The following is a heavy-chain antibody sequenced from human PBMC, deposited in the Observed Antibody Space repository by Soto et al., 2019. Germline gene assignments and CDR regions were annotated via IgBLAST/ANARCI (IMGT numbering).Heavy chain of an antibody. Sequence: QVQLVQSGTEVKRPGASVKVSCKASGYMFSDYFLHWVRQAPGQGLEWMGWIDPKSGGTTYEQKFLGRVTMTRDTSINTAYMELNTLTSDDTALYYCARISVDVPEWGQGTLITVSS. CDR3: ARISVDVPE. CDR1: GYMFSDYF. D-gene: IGHD5-12*01. J-gene: IGHJ4*02. V-gene: IGHV1-2*02. CDR2: IDPKSGGT.